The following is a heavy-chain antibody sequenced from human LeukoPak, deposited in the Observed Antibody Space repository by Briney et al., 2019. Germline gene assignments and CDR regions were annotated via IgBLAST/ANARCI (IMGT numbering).Heavy chain of an antibody. V-gene: IGHV4-4*07. CDR1: VGSISSYY. CDR2: IYPIGST. J-gene: IGHJ3*02. CDR3: ARVKETPYYYDSSGYDAFDI. Sequence: PGTLSLTCTVSVGSISSYYGSWIRQPAGKGLGWIGRIYPIGSTNYNPSLKSRVTMSVDTSKNQFSLKLSSVTAADTAVYYCARVKETPYYYDSSGYDAFDIWGQGTMVTVSS. D-gene: IGHD3-22*01.